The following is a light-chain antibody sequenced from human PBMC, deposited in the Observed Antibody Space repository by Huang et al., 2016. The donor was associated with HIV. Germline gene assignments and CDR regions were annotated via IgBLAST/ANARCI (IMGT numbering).Light chain of an antibody. CDR3: QQYETYSRT. J-gene: IGKJ1*01. CDR1: QTISSW. CDR2: KAS. Sequence: DIQMTQSPSTLSASVGDRVTITCRASQTISSWLAWDQQKPGKAPKLLIYKASSLESGVPSRFSGSGSGTEFSLTISSLQADDSATYYCQQYETYSRTFGQGTKVEIK. V-gene: IGKV1-5*03.